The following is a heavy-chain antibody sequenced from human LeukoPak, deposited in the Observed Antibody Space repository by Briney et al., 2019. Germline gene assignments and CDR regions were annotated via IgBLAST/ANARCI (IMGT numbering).Heavy chain of an antibody. V-gene: IGHV3-11*04. CDR3: ARDWPEARAKFDP. CDR1: GFTFSDYY. D-gene: IGHD6-6*01. CDR2: ISSSGITI. J-gene: IGHJ5*02. Sequence: GGSLRLSCAASGFTFSDYYMSWIRQAPGKGLECVSYISSSGITIYYADSVKGRFTISRDNAKNSLYLQMNSLRAEDTAVYYCARDWPEARAKFDPWGQGTLVTVSS.